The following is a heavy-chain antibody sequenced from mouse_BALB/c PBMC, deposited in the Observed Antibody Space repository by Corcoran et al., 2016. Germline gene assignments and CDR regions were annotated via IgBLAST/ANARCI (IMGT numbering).Heavy chain of an antibody. CDR3: ARGRRYFDY. V-gene: IGHV1-26*01. CDR1: GYSFTGYY. J-gene: IGHJ2*01. Sequence: EVQLQQSGPELVKPGASVKISCKASGYSFTGYYMHWVKQSHVKSLEWIGRINPYNGATSYNQNFKDKASLTVDKSSSTAYMELHSPTSEDSAVYYCARGRRYFDYWGQGTTLTVSS. CDR2: INPYNGAT.